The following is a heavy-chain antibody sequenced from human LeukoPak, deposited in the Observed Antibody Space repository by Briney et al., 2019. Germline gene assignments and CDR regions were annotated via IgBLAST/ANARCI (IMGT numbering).Heavy chain of an antibody. CDR2: IYYSGST. V-gene: IGHV4-39*07. J-gene: IGHJ6*03. D-gene: IGHD6-13*01. CDR3: ARTTEAHSWRTRYYDYYMDV. CDR1: GGSISSSSYY. Sequence: SETLSLTCTVSGGSISSSSYYWGWIRQPPGKGLEWIGSIYYSGSTYYNPSLKSRLTISVDTSKNQFSLKLSSVTAADTAVYYCARTTEAHSWRTRYYDYYMDVWGKGTTVAVSS.